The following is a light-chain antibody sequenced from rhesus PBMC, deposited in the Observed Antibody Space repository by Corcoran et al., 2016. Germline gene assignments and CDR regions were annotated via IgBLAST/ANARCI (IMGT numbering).Light chain of an antibody. V-gene: IGKV1-22*01. CDR3: QQYSSSPYS. CDR2: KAS. J-gene: IGKJ2*01. CDR1: QSISSW. Sequence: DIQMTQSPSSLSASVGDTVTITCRASQSISSWLAWYQQKPGKAPKLLFYKASNLQSGVPSRSSGTGSGTDFTRTISILQSEDFATYYCQQYSSSPYSFGQGTKVEIK.